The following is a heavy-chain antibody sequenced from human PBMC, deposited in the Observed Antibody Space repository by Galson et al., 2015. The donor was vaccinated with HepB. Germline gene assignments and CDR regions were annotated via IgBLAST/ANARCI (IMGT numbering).Heavy chain of an antibody. CDR2: IYSGGTT. Sequence: SLRLSCAASGLTVGSNYMSWVRQAPGKGLEWVSVIYSGGTTYYADSVKGRFTISRDDSENTLYLQMNSLRAEDTAVYYCARGGGTVTSRFWYFDLWGRGTLVTVSS. CDR3: ARGGGTVTSRFWYFDL. CDR1: GLTVGSNY. V-gene: IGHV3-53*01. J-gene: IGHJ2*01. D-gene: IGHD4-17*01.